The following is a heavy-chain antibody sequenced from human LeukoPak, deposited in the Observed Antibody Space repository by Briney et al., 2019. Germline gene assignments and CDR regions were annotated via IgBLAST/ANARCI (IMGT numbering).Heavy chain of an antibody. CDR2: IIPIFGTA. J-gene: IGHJ5*02. CDR3: ARDIRIRYFDWAYNWFDP. V-gene: IGHV1-69*06. Sequence: ASVKVSCKASGGTFSSYAISWVRQAPGQGLEWMGGIIPIFGTANYAQKFQGRVTITADKSTSTAYMELSSLRSEDTAVYYCARDIRIRYFDWAYNWFDPWGQGTLVTVSS. D-gene: IGHD3-9*01. CDR1: GGTFSSYA.